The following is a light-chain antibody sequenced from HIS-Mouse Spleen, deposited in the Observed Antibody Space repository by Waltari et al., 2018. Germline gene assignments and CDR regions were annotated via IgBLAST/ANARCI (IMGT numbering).Light chain of an antibody. V-gene: IGLV2-23*01. CDR3: CSYAGSSTYV. J-gene: IGLJ1*01. CDR2: GGS. Sequence: QSALTQPASVSGSPGQSITISCTGTSSDVGSYNLVSWYQQLPGKAPKPMIYGGSKRPSGVCNRFSGSKSGNTASLTISGLQAEDEADYYCCSYAGSSTYVFGTGTKVTVL. CDR1: SSDVGSYNL.